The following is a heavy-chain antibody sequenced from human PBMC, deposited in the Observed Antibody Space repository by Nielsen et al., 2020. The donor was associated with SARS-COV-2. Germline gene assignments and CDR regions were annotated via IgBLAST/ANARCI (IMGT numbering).Heavy chain of an antibody. CDR3: ARGFYCSSTSCHPRVGFDP. Sequence: GESLKISCAASGFTFSSYEMNWVRQAPGKGLEWVSYISSSGSTIYYADSVKGRFTISRDNAKNSLYLQMNSLRAEDTAVYYCARGFYCSSTSCHPRVGFDPWGQGTLVTVSS. J-gene: IGHJ5*02. CDR1: GFTFSSYE. V-gene: IGHV3-48*03. CDR2: ISSSGSTI. D-gene: IGHD2-2*01.